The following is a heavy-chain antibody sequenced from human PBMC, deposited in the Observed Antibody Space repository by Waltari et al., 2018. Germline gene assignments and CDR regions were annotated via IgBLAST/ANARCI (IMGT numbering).Heavy chain of an antibody. V-gene: IGHV4-34*01. Sequence: QVQLHQWGAGLLKPSETLSLTCGVSGGSFNDYYWTWIRQPPGKGLEWIGEIHHSGTTDYNPSLISRLTMSVDTSKKQISLKMSSVTAADTAVYYCARGDLHYGSSGFFYWGQGALVTVSS. J-gene: IGHJ4*02. CDR2: IHHSGTT. CDR3: ARGDLHYGSSGFFY. D-gene: IGHD3-22*01. CDR1: GGSFNDYY.